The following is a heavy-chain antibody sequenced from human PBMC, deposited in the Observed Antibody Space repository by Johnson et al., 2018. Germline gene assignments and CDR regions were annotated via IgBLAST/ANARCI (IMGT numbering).Heavy chain of an antibody. V-gene: IGHV3-33*06. Sequence: QVQLVQSGGGVVQPGRSLRLSCSASGFTFSRHGMHWVRQAPGKGLEGVTVIWYDGNKQYYADSVEGRFTISRDNSKNTLYLQMNSLRGEDTAVYYCAKDSDVWGQGTTVTVSS. CDR2: IWYDGNKQ. J-gene: IGHJ6*02. CDR1: GFTFSRHG. CDR3: AKDSDV.